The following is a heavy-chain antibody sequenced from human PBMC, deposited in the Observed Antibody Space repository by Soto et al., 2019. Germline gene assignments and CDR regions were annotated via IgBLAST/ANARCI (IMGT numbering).Heavy chain of an antibody. CDR1: GGSISSSCYY. J-gene: IGHJ5*02. CDR3: ATQTMIAVAVLSWFDP. Sequence: SETLSLTCTVSGGSISSSCYYWGWIRPPPGKGLEWIGSIYYSGSTYYNPSLKSRVTISVDTSKNQFSLKLSSVTAADTAVYYCATQTMIAVAVLSWFDPWGQGTLVTVSS. V-gene: IGHV4-39*01. CDR2: IYYSGST. D-gene: IGHD6-19*01.